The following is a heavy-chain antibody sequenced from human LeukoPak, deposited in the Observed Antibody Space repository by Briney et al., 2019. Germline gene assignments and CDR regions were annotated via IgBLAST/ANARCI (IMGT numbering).Heavy chain of an antibody. CDR1: GFTFRSYS. Sequence: AGGSLRLSCAVSGFTFRSYSMVWVRQAPGKGLEWVSGISGSGAGTYYADSVKGRFTISRDNSKNTLYLQMTSLRAEDTAVYYCAKMVRECYTSSYYFDYWGQGTLVTVSS. D-gene: IGHD2-15*01. CDR3: AKMVRECYTSSYYFDY. CDR2: ISGSGAGT. V-gene: IGHV3-23*01. J-gene: IGHJ4*02.